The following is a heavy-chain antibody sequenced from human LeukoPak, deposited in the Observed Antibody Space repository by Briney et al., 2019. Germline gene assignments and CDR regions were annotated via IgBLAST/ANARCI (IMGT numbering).Heavy chain of an antibody. CDR2: ISGDGTET. Sequence: GGSLRLSCAASGLTFRNYAMSWVREAPGKGLEWVSTISGDGTETFFADSVRGRFTISRDNSKSTVSLQMNSLRVEDMAVYYCAKGGHYSFFDYWGQGTLLTVSS. V-gene: IGHV3-23*01. CDR3: AKGGHYSFFDY. CDR1: GLTFRNYA. D-gene: IGHD2-15*01. J-gene: IGHJ4*02.